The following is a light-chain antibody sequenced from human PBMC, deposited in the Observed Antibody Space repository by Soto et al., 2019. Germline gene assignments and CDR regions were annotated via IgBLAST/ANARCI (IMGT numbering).Light chain of an antibody. J-gene: IGLJ1*01. CDR3: KSYAGSNTYV. CDR1: KDDSRVYDF. V-gene: IGLV2-8*01. CDR2: EVV. Sequence: QSALTQPPSASGSPGQSVTISFTVTKDDSRVYDFVSWYQHHPGKAPRLILYEVVQRPSGDPDRFSGSKSGNTAYLTVSGLQAADEADYFCKSYAGSNTYVFGSGPTVTVL.